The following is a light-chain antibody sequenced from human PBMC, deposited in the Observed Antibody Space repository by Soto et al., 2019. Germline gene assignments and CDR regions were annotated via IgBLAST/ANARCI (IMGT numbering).Light chain of an antibody. V-gene: IGKV3-15*01. CDR1: QSVSSN. CDR3: QQYNNWPPFT. CDR2: DAS. J-gene: IGKJ3*01. Sequence: EIVMTQSPATLSVSPGERATLSCGASQSVSSNLAWYQQKPGQAPRLLIYDASTRATGIPARFSGSGSGTEFTLTISSLQSEDFAVYYCQQYNNWPPFTFGPGTKVDIK.